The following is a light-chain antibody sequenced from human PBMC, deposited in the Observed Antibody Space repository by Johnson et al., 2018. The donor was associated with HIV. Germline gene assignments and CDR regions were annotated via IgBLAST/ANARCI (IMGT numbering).Light chain of an antibody. V-gene: IGLV1-51*01. CDR1: SSNIGNNY. CDR2: DNN. CDR3: GTWDNSLGVFV. Sequence: QAVLTQPPSVSAAPGQKVTISCSGSSSNIGNNYVSWYQQLPGTAPKLLIYDNNKRPSGIPDRFSGSKSGTSANLGITGLQTGDDADDYCGTWDNSLGVFVFGTGTKVTVL. J-gene: IGLJ1*01.